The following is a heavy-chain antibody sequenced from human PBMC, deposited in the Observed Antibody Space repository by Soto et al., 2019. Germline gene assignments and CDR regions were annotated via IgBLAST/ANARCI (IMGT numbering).Heavy chain of an antibody. Sequence: ASVKVSCKTSGDTFTTYDINWVRQATGHGLEWMGWINPNSGNIGYAQRFQGRVTMTRDTAIRTAYMEVSSLRSDDTAVYYCARGRASGSYYLLDYWGQGTLVTVSS. CDR2: INPNSGNI. J-gene: IGHJ4*02. V-gene: IGHV1-8*01. CDR1: GDTFTTYD. D-gene: IGHD3-10*01. CDR3: ARGRASGSYYLLDY.